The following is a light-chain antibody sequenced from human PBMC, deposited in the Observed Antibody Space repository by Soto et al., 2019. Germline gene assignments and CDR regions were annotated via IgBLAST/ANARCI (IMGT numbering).Light chain of an antibody. CDR3: AAWDDSLNGWV. Sequence: QPVLTQPPSASGTPGQRVTISCSGSSSNIGSNTVNWYQQFPGTAPRLLIHSNDQRPSGVPDRFSGSKSGTSASLAISGLQSEEEADYYCAAWDDSLNGWVFGGGTKVTVL. J-gene: IGLJ3*02. CDR1: SSNIGSNT. CDR2: SND. V-gene: IGLV1-44*01.